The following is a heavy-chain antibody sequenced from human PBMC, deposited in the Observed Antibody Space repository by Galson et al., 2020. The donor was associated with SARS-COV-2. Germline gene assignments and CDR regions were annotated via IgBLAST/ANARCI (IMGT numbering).Heavy chain of an antibody. CDR3: AKDGGSDPTKVWFCDY. CDR2: ISGRGAYT. J-gene: IGHJ4*02. D-gene: IGHD2-15*01. V-gene: IGHV3-23*01. CDR1: GFNFSNSA. Sequence: GESLKISCAASGFNFSNSAMSWVRQAPGKGLEWVSGISGRGAYTYYTDSVKGRFTISRDNSKNTLYLQMNSLRAEDTAVYYCAKDGGSDPTKVWFCDYWGQGTLVTVSS.